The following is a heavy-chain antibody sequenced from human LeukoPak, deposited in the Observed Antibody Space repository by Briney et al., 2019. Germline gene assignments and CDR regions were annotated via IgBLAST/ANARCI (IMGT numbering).Heavy chain of an antibody. CDR1: GYSFTSYW. CDR2: IYPGNSDT. Sequence: GESLKISCQGSGYSFTSYWIGWVRQMPGKGLEWMGIIYPGNSDTRYRPSFQDQVTISADKSTRTAYLQWRSLKASDTAMYYCARTNDSSAYPLDSWGQGTLDTVSS. J-gene: IGHJ4*02. CDR3: ARTNDSSAYPLDS. D-gene: IGHD3-22*01. V-gene: IGHV5-51*01.